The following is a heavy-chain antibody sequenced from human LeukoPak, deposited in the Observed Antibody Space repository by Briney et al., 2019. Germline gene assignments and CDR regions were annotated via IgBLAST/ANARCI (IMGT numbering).Heavy chain of an antibody. J-gene: IGHJ3*02. CDR2: IIPIFGTA. D-gene: IGHD5-24*01. Sequence: ASVKVSCKASGYTFTSYYMHWVRQAPGQGLEWMGGIIPIFGTANYAQKFQGRVTITADESTSTAYMELSSLRSEDTAVYYCASDLEMATIAKSSDAFDIWGQGTMVTVSS. CDR1: GYTFTSYY. CDR3: ASDLEMATIAKSSDAFDI. V-gene: IGHV1-69*13.